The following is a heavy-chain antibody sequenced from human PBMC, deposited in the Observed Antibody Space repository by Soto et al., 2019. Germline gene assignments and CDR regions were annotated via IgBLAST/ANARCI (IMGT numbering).Heavy chain of an antibody. V-gene: IGHV4-31*03. D-gene: IGHD2-2*02. Sequence: SETLSLTCTVSGGSISSGGYYWSWIRQHPGKGLEWIGYIYYSGITYYNPSLKSRVTISVDTSKNQFSLKLSSVTAADTAVCYCARAGGYCSSTSCYTYYYYGMDVWGQGTTVTVSS. CDR3: ARAGGYCSSTSCYTYYYYGMDV. CDR1: GGSISSGGYY. J-gene: IGHJ6*02. CDR2: IYYSGIT.